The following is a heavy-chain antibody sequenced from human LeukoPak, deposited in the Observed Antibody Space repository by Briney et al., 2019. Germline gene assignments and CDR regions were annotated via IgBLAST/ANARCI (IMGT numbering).Heavy chain of an antibody. D-gene: IGHD2-2*01. CDR3: AQTFRICSSTSCSKPLDY. Sequence: SVKVSCKATGGTLSSYTISWVRQAPGQGLEWMGRIIPILGIANYAQKFQGRVTITADKSTSTAYMELSSLRSEDTAVYYCAQTFRICSSTSCSKPLDYWGQGTLVTVSS. CDR1: GGTLSSYT. J-gene: IGHJ4*02. V-gene: IGHV1-69*02. CDR2: IIPILGIA.